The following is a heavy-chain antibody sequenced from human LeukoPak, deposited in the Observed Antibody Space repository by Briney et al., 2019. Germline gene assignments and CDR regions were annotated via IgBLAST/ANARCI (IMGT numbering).Heavy chain of an antibody. CDR1: GFTFSSYG. J-gene: IGHJ4*02. D-gene: IGHD3-10*01. CDR2: ISYDGSNK. V-gene: IGHV3-30*18. Sequence: PGGSLRLSCAASGFTFSSYGMHWVRQAPGKGLERVAVISYDGSNKYYADSVKGRFTISRDNSKNTLYLQMNSLRAEDTAVYYCAKDYRFGELSGYQYWGQGTLVTVSS. CDR3: AKDYRFGELSGYQY.